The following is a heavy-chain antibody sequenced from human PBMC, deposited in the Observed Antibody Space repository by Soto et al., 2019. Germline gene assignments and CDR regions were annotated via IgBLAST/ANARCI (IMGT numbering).Heavy chain of an antibody. D-gene: IGHD2-21*02. V-gene: IGHV4-39*01. J-gene: IGHJ4*02. Sequence: QLQLQESGPGLVKPSETLSLTCTVSGGSISSSSYYWGWIRQPPGKGLEWIGSIYYSGSTYYNPSLKRRVTISVDTSKNQFSLKLSSVTAADTAVYYCASLDHIVVVTATHDQAYYFDYWGQGTLVTVSS. CDR1: GGSISSSSYY. CDR3: ASLDHIVVVTATHDQAYYFDY. CDR2: IYYSGST.